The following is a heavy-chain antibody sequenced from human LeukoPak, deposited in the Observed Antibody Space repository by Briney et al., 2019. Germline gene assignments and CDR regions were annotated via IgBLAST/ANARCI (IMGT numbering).Heavy chain of an antibody. V-gene: IGHV3-23*01. J-gene: IGHJ5*02. CDR1: GFTFSSYA. CDR2: ISGSGGST. D-gene: IGHD3-22*01. Sequence: SGGSLRLSCAASGFTFSSYAMSWVRQAPGKGLEWVSAISGSGGSTYYADSVKGRFTISRDNSKNTLYLQMNSLRAEDTAVYYCAKDARVTMIVVVRGHIDPWGQGTLVTVSS. CDR3: AKDARVTMIVVVRGHIDP.